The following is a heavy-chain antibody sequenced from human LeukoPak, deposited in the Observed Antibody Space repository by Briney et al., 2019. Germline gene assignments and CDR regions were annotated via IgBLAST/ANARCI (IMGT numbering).Heavy chain of an antibody. CDR2: ISDSGANK. Sequence: GGSLRLSCAASGFTFDDYAMHWVRQAPGKGLEWVSLISDSGANKHYAASVKGRFTISRDNSKNTLSLQMNSLRPEDTAVYYCAKDVRVGGGGMDVWGQGTPVTVSS. V-gene: IGHV3-23*01. D-gene: IGHD1-26*01. J-gene: IGHJ6*02. CDR1: GFTFDDYA. CDR3: AKDVRVGGGGMDV.